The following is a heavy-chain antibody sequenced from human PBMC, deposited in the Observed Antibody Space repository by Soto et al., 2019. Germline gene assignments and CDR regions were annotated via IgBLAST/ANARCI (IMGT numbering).Heavy chain of an antibody. J-gene: IGHJ4*02. V-gene: IGHV3-72*01. CDR3: AREPGDCSGDTCYQVYYFDF. Sequence: EVQLVESGGNLVQPGGSLRLSCAASGFTFSDHHLDWVRQAPGKGLEWIGRTRNKANAYYTDYAESVKGRFTISRDDSTNSLSLQMSGLKIEDTAVYYCAREPGDCSGDTCYQVYYFDFWGQGTLVTVSS. CDR1: GFTFSDHH. CDR2: TRNKANAYYT. D-gene: IGHD2-15*01.